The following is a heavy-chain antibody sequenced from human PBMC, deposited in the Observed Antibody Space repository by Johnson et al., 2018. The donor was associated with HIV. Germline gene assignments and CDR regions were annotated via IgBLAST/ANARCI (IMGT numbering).Heavy chain of an antibody. CDR1: GFTSSTYG. CDR2: MWYDGSKK. J-gene: IGHJ3*02. Sequence: QVQLVESGGGVVQPGRSLRLSCEASGFTSSTYGMHWVRQAPGKGLEWVASMWYDGSKKYYVDSVKGRFTISRDNSKNTLYLQMNSLRAGDTAVYYCARDLRAFDIWGQGTMVTVSS. V-gene: IGHV3-33*01. CDR3: ARDLRAFDI.